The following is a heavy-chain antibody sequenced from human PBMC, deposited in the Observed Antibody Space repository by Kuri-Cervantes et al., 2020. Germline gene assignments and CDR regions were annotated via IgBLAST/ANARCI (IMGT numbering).Heavy chain of an antibody. CDR1: GFTFSSYW. CDR3: AREIYAGAVYYFDL. J-gene: IGHJ4*01. Sequence: GESLKISCAASGFTFSSYWMHWVRQAPGKGLVWVSRINSDGSSTSYADSVKGRFTISRDNAKNTLYLQMNSLRADDTAVYYCAREIYAGAVYYFDLWGHGTPVTVSS. V-gene: IGHV3-74*01. CDR2: INSDGSST. D-gene: IGHD3-10*01.